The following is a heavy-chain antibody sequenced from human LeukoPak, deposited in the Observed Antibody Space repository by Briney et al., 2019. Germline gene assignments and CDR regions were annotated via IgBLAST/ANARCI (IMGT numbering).Heavy chain of an antibody. J-gene: IGHJ6*03. D-gene: IGHD3-3*01. Sequence: GGSLRLSCAASGFTFSSYAMSWVRQAPGKGLEWVSAISGSGGSTYYADSAKGRFTISRDNSKNTLYLQMNSLRAEDTAVYYCAKGDYDFYYYMDVWGKGTTVTVSS. CDR3: AKGDYDFYYYMDV. CDR2: ISGSGGST. CDR1: GFTFSSYA. V-gene: IGHV3-23*01.